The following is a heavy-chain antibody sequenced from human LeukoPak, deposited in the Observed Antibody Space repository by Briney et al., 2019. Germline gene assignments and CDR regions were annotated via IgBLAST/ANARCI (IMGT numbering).Heavy chain of an antibody. CDR2: IRPDGSEK. J-gene: IGHJ4*02. D-gene: IGHD3-10*01. V-gene: IGHV3-7*05. Sequence: GGSLRLSCAVSGFAFSSYWMSWVRQAPGKGLEWVANIRPDGSEKDYVDSVKGRFTISRDNANNSLYLQMNSLRAEDTALYYCARIGGWFGNDYWGQGTLVTVSA. CDR3: ARIGGWFGNDY. CDR1: GFAFSSYW.